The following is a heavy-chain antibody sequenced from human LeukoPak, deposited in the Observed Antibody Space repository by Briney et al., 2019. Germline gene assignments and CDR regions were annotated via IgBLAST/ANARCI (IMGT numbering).Heavy chain of an antibody. Sequence: TGGSLRLSCAASGFTFSSYGMHWVRQAPGKGLEWVAFIRYDGSNKYYADSVKGRFTISRDNSKNTLYLQMNSLRAEDTAVYYCAKDRGYCSGGSCYYFDYWGQGTLVTVSS. CDR1: GFTFSSYG. CDR3: AKDRGYCSGGSCYYFDY. J-gene: IGHJ4*02. D-gene: IGHD2-15*01. V-gene: IGHV3-30*02. CDR2: IRYDGSNK.